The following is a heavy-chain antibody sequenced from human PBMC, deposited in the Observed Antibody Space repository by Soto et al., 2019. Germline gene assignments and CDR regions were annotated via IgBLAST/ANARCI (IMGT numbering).Heavy chain of an antibody. D-gene: IGHD4-4*01. CDR2: IYYSGST. CDR1: GGSISSSSYY. Sequence: SETLSLTCTVSGGSISSSSYYWGWIRQPPGKGLEWIGSIYYSGSTYYNPSLKSRVTISVDTSKNQFSLKLSSVTAADTAVYYCARHSEYTTVPTGLVDYSGQGTPVTVSA. V-gene: IGHV4-39*01. J-gene: IGHJ4*02. CDR3: ARHSEYTTVPTGLVDY.